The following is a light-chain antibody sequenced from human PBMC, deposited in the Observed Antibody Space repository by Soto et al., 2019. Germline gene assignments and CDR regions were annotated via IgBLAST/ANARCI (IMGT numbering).Light chain of an antibody. J-gene: IGKJ1*01. CDR2: GAS. CDR1: QSISGSF. CDR3: QQYGSSGT. Sequence: EVVLTQSPGTLSLSPGERATLSCRASQSISGSFLAWYRQKPGQAPRLLIYGASNRATGIPDRFSGSGSGTDFTLTISRLEPEDFAVYYCQQYGSSGTFGQGTKVDIK. V-gene: IGKV3-20*01.